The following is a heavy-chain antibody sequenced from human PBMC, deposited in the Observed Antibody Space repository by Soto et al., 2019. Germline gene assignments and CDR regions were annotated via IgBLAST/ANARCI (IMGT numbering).Heavy chain of an antibody. CDR1: GFTFTSSA. CDR2: IVVGSGNT. J-gene: IGHJ6*02. V-gene: IGHV1-58*01. Sequence: SVKVSCKASGFTFTSSAVQWVRQARGQRLEWIGWIVVGSGNTNYAQKFQERVTITRDMSTSTAYMELSSLRSEDTAVYYCAREGDTAMVVNYYYGMDVWGQGTTVTVSS. CDR3: AREGDTAMVVNYYYGMDV. D-gene: IGHD5-18*01.